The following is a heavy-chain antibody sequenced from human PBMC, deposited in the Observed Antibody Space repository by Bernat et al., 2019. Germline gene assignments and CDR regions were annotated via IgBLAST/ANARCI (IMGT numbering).Heavy chain of an antibody. D-gene: IGHD3-10*01. CDR2: IYYSGST. V-gene: IGHV4-31*03. CDR1: GGSISSSSYY. J-gene: IGHJ4*02. Sequence: QLQLQESGPGLVKPSETLSLTCTVSGGSISSSSYYWSWIRQHPGKGLEWIGYIYYSGSTYYNPSLKSRVTISVDTSKNQFSLKLSSVTAADTAVYYCARHPEMRYGWGYFDYWGQGTLVTVSS. CDR3: ARHPEMRYGWGYFDY.